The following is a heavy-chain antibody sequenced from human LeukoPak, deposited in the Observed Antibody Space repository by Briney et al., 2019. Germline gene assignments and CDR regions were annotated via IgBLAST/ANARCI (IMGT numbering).Heavy chain of an antibody. CDR2: IYSSGTA. V-gene: IGHV4-61*02. D-gene: IGHD3-22*01. Sequence: SQTLSLTCTVSGGSIGGSYYWNWIRQPAGKGLEWIGRIYSSGTANYNPSLKSRVTISVDTSKNQFSLKLTSVTAADTAIYYCAGIIYYYETGGFRDYFDSWGQGTLVTVSS. CDR3: AGIIYYYETGGFRDYFDS. J-gene: IGHJ4*02. CDR1: GGSIGGSYY.